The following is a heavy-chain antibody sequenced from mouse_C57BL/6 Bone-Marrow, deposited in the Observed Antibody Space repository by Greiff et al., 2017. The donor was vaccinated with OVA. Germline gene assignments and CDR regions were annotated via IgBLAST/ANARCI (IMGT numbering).Heavy chain of an antibody. J-gene: IGHJ3*01. CDR2: IYPGDGDT. Sequence: VQLQQSGAELVKPGASVKISCKASGYAFSSYWMNWVKQRPGKGLEWIGQIYPGDGDTNYNGKFKGKATLTADKSSSTAYMQLSSLTSEDSAVYFCARSGYYGSSPAWFAYWGQGTLVTVSA. D-gene: IGHD1-1*01. V-gene: IGHV1-80*01. CDR1: GYAFSSYW. CDR3: ARSGYYGSSPAWFAY.